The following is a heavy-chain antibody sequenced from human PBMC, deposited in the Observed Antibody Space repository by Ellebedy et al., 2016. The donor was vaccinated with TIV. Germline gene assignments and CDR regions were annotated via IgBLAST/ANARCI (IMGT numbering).Heavy chain of an antibody. CDR1: GFTFSSYA. CDR3: AKNSGYSYGTDYYYYGMDV. V-gene: IGHV3-23*01. CDR2: ISGGGGST. J-gene: IGHJ6*02. Sequence: GGSLRLXCAASGFTFSSYAMSWVRQAPGKGLEWASAISGGGGSTYYADSVKGRFTISRDNSKNTLYLQMNSLRAEDTAVYYCAKNSGYSYGTDYYYYGMDVWGQGTTVTVSS. D-gene: IGHD5-18*01.